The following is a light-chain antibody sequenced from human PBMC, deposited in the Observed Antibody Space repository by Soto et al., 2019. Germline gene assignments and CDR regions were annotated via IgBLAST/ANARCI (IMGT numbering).Light chain of an antibody. CDR1: QSVSSN. CDR3: QQYNIWPPWT. Sequence: EKVRTQSPATLSVSPWERAALSCRASQSVSSNLAWYQQKPGQAPRLLIYGASTRATGIPARFSGSGSGTEFPPTISSLQSEDFAGYYCQQYNIWPPWTFGQGTKVEIK. J-gene: IGKJ1*01. V-gene: IGKV3-15*01. CDR2: GAS.